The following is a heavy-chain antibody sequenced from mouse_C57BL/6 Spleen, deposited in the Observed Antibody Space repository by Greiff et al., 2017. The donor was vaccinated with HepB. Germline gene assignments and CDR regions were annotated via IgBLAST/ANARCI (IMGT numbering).Heavy chain of an antibody. J-gene: IGHJ4*01. Sequence: QVHVKQSGAELARPGASVKLSCKASGYTFTSYGISWVKQRTGQGLEWIGEIYPRSGNTYYNEKFKGKATLTADKSSSTAYMELRSLTSEDSAVYFCARGLSYYGSPYAMDYWGQGTSVTVSS. V-gene: IGHV1-81*01. CDR3: ARGLSYYGSPYAMDY. D-gene: IGHD1-1*01. CDR1: GYTFTSYG. CDR2: IYPRSGNT.